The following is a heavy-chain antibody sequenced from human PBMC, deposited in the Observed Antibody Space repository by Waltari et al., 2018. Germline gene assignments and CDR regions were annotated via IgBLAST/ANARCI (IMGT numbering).Heavy chain of an antibody. CDR1: GRFIRSYY. V-gene: IGHV4-59*01. J-gene: IGHJ4*02. D-gene: IGHD3-22*01. CDR2: IYYSGST. Sequence: QVQLQESGPGLVKPWETLSLTCNVPGRFIRSYYGTWIRQPPGKGLEWIGYIYYSGSTNYNPSLKSRVTISVDTSKNQFSLKLSSVTAADTAVYYCARGDDSSGYSDYWGQGTLVTVSS. CDR3: ARGDDSSGYSDY.